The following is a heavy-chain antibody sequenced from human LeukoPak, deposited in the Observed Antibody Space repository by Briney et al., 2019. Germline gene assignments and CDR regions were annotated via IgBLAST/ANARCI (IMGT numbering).Heavy chain of an antibody. D-gene: IGHD3-10*01. Sequence: ASVKVSCKTSGYTFTSYDISWVRQAPGQGPEWLGWINTNNGNTHYAQSLQDRVTLTTDTSTSTAYMELRSLKSDDTAIYYCARGVSGFTPPGGQGPLVFVSS. CDR1: GYTFTSYD. CDR3: ARGVSGFTPP. CDR2: INTNNGNT. V-gene: IGHV1-18*01. J-gene: IGHJ5*02.